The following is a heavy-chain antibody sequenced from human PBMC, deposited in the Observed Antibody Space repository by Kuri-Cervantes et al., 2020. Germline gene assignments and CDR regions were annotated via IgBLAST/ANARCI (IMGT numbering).Heavy chain of an antibody. D-gene: IGHD3-22*01. Sequence: SETLSLTCTVSGGSVSSGSYYWSWIRQPPGKGLEWIGYIYYSGSTYYNPSLKSRVTISVDTSKNQFSLKLSSVTAADTAVYYCARAYYDSSGYHAFDIWGQGTMVTVSS. CDR2: IYYSGST. CDR1: GGSVSSGSYY. J-gene: IGHJ3*02. V-gene: IGHV4-31*03. CDR3: ARAYYDSSGYHAFDI.